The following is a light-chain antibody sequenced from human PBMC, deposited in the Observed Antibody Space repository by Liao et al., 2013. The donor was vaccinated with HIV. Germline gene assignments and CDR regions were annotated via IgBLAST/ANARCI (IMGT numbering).Light chain of an antibody. V-gene: IGLV3-25*03. Sequence: SYELTQPPSVSVSPGQTARITCSGDALPKQYAYWYQQKPGQAPVVVIYKDSERPSGIPERFSGSRSGTTVTLTISGVQAEDEADYYCQAGDSGTSYVFGTGTKVTVL. J-gene: IGLJ1*01. CDR1: ALPKQY. CDR3: QAGDSGTSYV. CDR2: KDS.